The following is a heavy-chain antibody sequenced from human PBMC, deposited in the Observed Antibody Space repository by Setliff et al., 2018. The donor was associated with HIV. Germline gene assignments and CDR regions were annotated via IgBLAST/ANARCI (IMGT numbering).Heavy chain of an antibody. CDR1: GYVFTDYD. Sequence: ASVKVSCKASGYVFTDYDIFWVRQAPGRGLEWIGWISGNNANTNYAQKLQGRVTMTTDTSTSTAYMELRSLRSDDTAVYYCARDHVVCSGGTCRSDDPYYYYYMTVWGQGTTVTVSS. V-gene: IGHV1-18*01. J-gene: IGHJ6*03. CDR3: ARDHVVCSGGTCRSDDPYYYYYMTV. CDR2: ISGNNANT. D-gene: IGHD2-15*01.